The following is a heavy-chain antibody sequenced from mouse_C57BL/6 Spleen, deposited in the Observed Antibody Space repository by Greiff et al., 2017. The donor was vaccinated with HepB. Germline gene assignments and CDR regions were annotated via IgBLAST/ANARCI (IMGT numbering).Heavy chain of an antibody. J-gene: IGHJ4*01. CDR2: INPNNGGT. Sequence: VQLQQSGPELVKPGASVKISCKASGYTFTDYYMNWVKQSHGKSLEWIGDINPNNGGTSYNQKFKGKATLTVDKSSSTAYMELRSLTSEDSAVYYCAPVSYAMDYWGQGTSVTVSS. V-gene: IGHV1-26*01. CDR1: GYTFTDYY. CDR3: APVSYAMDY.